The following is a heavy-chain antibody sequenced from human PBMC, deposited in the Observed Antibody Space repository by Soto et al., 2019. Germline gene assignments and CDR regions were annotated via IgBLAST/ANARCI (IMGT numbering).Heavy chain of an antibody. CDR1: GGSFSGYY. Sequence: QVQLQQWGAGLLKPSETLSLTCAVYGGSFSGYYWSWIRQPPGKGLEWIGEINHSGSTNYNPSLKSRVTISVDTAKNQCSLKLSSVTAADTAVYYCARRLTIWGQGTLVTVSS. V-gene: IGHV4-34*01. CDR2: INHSGST. D-gene: IGHD3-10*01. J-gene: IGHJ4*02. CDR3: ARRLTI.